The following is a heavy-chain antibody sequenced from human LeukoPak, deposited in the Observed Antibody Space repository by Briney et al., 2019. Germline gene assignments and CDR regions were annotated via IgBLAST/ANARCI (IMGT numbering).Heavy chain of an antibody. D-gene: IGHD2-15*01. Sequence: GGSLRLSCAASGFTFSSYSMNWVRQAPGEGLECVSSISSSSSYIYYADSVKGRFTISRDNAKNSLYLQMNSLRAEDTAVYYCARYCSGGSCYSGLDYWGQGTLVTVSS. CDR3: ARYCSGGSCYSGLDY. V-gene: IGHV3-21*01. J-gene: IGHJ4*02. CDR2: ISSSSSYI. CDR1: GFTFSSYS.